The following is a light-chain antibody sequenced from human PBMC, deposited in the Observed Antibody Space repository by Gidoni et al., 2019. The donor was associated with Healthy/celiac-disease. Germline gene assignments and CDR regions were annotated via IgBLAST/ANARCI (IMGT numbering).Light chain of an antibody. V-gene: IGKV3-11*01. Sequence: EIVLTQSPATLSLSPGERATLSCRASQSVSSYLAWYQQKPGQAPRLLIYDASNRATGIPARFSGSGSGTDFTLTISSLEPEDFAVYYCQQRSNWPXGFGGGTKVEIK. J-gene: IGKJ4*01. CDR1: QSVSSY. CDR3: QQRSNWPXG. CDR2: DAS.